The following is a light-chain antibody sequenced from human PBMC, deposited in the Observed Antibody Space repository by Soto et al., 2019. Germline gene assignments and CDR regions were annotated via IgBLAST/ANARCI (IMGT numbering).Light chain of an antibody. J-gene: IGLJ3*02. CDR1: SGHSSYA. V-gene: IGLV4-69*01. Sequence: QSVLTQSPSASASLGASVKLTCTLISGHSSYAIAWHQQQPEKGPRYLMKVNSDGSHIKGDGIPDRFSGSSSGAERYLTISRLQSEDEADYYCQTWGTGIRVFGGGTKVTVL. CDR3: QTWGTGIRV. CDR2: VNSDGSH.